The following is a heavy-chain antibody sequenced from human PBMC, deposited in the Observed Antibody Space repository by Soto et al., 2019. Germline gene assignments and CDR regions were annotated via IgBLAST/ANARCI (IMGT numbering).Heavy chain of an antibody. V-gene: IGHV3-11*01. CDR3: ARSGLPLIEILDY. J-gene: IGHJ4*01. CDR1: GFTFSDYY. D-gene: IGHD1-1*01. CDR2: INPRGETR. Sequence: VGSLRLSCAASGFTFSDYYMNWIRQAPGQGLEWLSFINPRGETRYIADSIRGRFTFSRDNARRSLYVQMNSLPAEDTAVYYCARSGLPLIEILDYWGHGTLVTVSS.